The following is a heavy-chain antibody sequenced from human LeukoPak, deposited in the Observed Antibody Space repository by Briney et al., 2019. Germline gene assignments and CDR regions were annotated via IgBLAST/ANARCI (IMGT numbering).Heavy chain of an antibody. CDR3: ARQHRGVLRFLEWYPKGMDV. CDR2: IYDSGST. V-gene: IGHV4-39*01. Sequence: SETLSLTCTVSGGSIRSSYYYWGWIRQPPGKGLEWIGSIYDSGSTYYNPSLKSRVTISVDTSKNQFSLKLNSVTAADTAVYYCARQHRGVLRFLEWYPKGMDVWGQGTTVTVSS. D-gene: IGHD3-3*01. J-gene: IGHJ6*02. CDR1: GGSIRSSYYY.